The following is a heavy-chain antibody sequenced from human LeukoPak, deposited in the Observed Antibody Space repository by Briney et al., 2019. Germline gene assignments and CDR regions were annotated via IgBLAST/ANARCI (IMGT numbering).Heavy chain of an antibody. Sequence: PGGSLRLSCAASGFTVSSIYICCVRQAPGKGLEWASVIYSGGSTYYADSVKGRFTISRDNSKNTLYLQMNSLRAEDTAVYYCARNSGSYSRYGMDVWGQRTTVTVSS. V-gene: IGHV3-53*01. CDR3: ARNSGSYSRYGMDV. CDR1: GFTVSSIY. D-gene: IGHD1-26*01. CDR2: IYSGGST. J-gene: IGHJ6*02.